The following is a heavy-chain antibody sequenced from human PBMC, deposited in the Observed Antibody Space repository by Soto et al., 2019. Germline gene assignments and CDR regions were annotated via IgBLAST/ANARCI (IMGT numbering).Heavy chain of an antibody. D-gene: IGHD4-17*01. Sequence: QVQLVQSGAEVKKPGASVKVSCKASGYTFTSYGISWVRQAPGQGLEWMGWISAYNGNTNYAQKLQGRVTMTTDTPMSTAYMELRSLRSDDTAVYYCARTTVTNNYYYYGMDVWGQGTTVTVSS. J-gene: IGHJ6*02. CDR3: ARTTVTNNYYYYGMDV. CDR2: ISAYNGNT. CDR1: GYTFTSYG. V-gene: IGHV1-18*01.